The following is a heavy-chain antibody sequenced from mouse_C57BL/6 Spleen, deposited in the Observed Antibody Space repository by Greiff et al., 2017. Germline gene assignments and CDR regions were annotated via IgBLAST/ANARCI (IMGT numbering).Heavy chain of an antibody. CDR2: IRNKANGYTT. J-gene: IGHJ4*01. CDR3: ARDGYYVPMDY. D-gene: IGHD2-3*01. V-gene: IGHV7-3*01. CDR1: GFTFTDYY. Sequence: EVQLVESGGGLVQPGGSLSLSCAASGFTFTDYYMSWVRQPPGKALEWLGFIRNKANGYTTEYSASVKGRFTISRDNSQSILYLQMNALRAEDSATYYCARDGYYVPMDYWGQGTSVTVSS.